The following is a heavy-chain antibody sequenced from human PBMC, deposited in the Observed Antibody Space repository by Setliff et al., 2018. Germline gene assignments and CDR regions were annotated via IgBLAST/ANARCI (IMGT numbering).Heavy chain of an antibody. Sequence: LTCTVSGYSISSGYIWGWIRQPPGKGLEWVSVISSSGDTTYYADSVKGRFTVSRDISKNTVYLQMSTLRAEDTAMYYCAKDPHPAYCGGDCSFTWGQGTLVTVSS. J-gene: IGHJ4*02. D-gene: IGHD2-21*02. V-gene: IGHV3-23*01. CDR3: AKDPHPAYCGGDCSFT. CDR1: GYSISSGYI. CDR2: ISSSGDTT.